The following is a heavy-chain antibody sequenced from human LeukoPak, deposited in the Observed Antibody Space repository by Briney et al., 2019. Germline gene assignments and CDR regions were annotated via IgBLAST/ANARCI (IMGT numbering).Heavy chain of an antibody. Sequence: GGSLRLSCAASGFDFSSNWMHWVRHAPGQGLVWVSRIKGDGISTNYADSVKGRSTISRDIAKNTLYLQMNSLRAEDTGVYYCAKDHYWSIDYWGRGTLVTVSS. J-gene: IGHJ4*02. CDR2: IKGDGIST. V-gene: IGHV3-74*01. CDR3: AKDHYWSIDY. D-gene: IGHD3-3*01. CDR1: GFDFSSNW.